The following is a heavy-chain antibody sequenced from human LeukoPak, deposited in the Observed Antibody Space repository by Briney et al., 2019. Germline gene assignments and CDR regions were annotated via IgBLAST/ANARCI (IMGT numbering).Heavy chain of an antibody. Sequence: SETLSLTCAVSGYSISSGYFCAWLQQPPGKRLEWIGSISHSGSSYSKPFLKSRAITSVDTSNNQFSLKLTSVTAADTATYYCARDGYYYDRSFEYWGQGIRVAVSS. CDR3: ARDGYYYDRSFEY. J-gene: IGHJ4*02. CDR1: GYSISSGYF. D-gene: IGHD3-22*01. V-gene: IGHV4-38-2*02. CDR2: ISHSGSS.